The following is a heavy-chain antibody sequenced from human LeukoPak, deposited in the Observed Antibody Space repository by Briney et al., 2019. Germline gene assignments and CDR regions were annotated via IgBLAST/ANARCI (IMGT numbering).Heavy chain of an antibody. CDR1: GGSISSYY. CDR3: ARGDYDYVWGSYRNLNFDY. CDR2: IYYSGST. Sequence: SETLPLTCTVSGGSISSYYWSWIRQPPGKGLEWIGYIYYSGSTNYNPSLKSRVTISVDTSKNQFSLKLSSVTAADTAVYYCARGDYDYVWGSYRNLNFDYWGQGTLVTVSS. J-gene: IGHJ4*02. D-gene: IGHD3-16*02. V-gene: IGHV4-59*08.